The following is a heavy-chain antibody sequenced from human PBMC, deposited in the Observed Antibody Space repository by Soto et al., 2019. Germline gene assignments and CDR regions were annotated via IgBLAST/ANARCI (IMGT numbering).Heavy chain of an antibody. CDR1: GGSISSGGYY. Sequence: SETLSLTCTVSGGSISSGGYYWIWIRQHPGKGLEWIGYIYYSGSTYYNPSLKSRVTISVDTSKNQFSLKLSSVTAADTAVYYCARYWVGANGSWFDPWGQGTLVTVPQ. CDR2: IYYSGST. V-gene: IGHV4-31*03. D-gene: IGHD1-26*01. J-gene: IGHJ5*02. CDR3: ARYWVGANGSWFDP.